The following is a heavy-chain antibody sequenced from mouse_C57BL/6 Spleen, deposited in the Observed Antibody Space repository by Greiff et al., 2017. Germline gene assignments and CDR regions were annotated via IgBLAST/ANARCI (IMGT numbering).Heavy chain of an antibody. CDR3: ATHYYGKGAWFAY. J-gene: IGHJ3*01. CDR2: IWGVGST. D-gene: IGHD1-2*01. CDR1: GFSLTSYG. Sequence: VQLQESGPGLVAPSQSLSITCTVSGFSLTSYGVDWVRQSPGKGLEWLGVIWGVGSTNYNSALKSRLSISKDNSKSQVFLKMNSLQTDNTAMYYCATHYYGKGAWFAYWGQGTLVTVSA. V-gene: IGHV2-6*01.